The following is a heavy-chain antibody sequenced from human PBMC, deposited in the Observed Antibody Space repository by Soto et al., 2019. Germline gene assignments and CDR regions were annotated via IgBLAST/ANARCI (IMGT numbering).Heavy chain of an antibody. CDR1: GGSISSGDYY. J-gene: IGHJ4*02. D-gene: IGHD5-18*01. Sequence: SETLSLTCTVSGGSISSGDYYWSWIRQTPGKGLEWIGSIYYYSGNTYYNPSLKSRVTISVDTSMTQFSLALSSVTAADTAVYYCARDSGYSYGPFHSWGQGSLVTVSS. V-gene: IGHV4-30-4*01. CDR2: IYYYSGNT. CDR3: ARDSGYSYGPFHS.